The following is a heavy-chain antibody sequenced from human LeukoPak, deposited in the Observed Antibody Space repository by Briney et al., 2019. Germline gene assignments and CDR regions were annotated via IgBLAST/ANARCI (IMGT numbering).Heavy chain of an antibody. CDR2: INPHSGGT. CDR1: GYTFTAYY. Sequence: ASVKVSCKASGYTFTAYYMHWVRQAPGQGLEWMGWINPHSGGTNYAQKFQGRVTMTSDTSTSTAYMELSSLRSDDTAVFYCATVSVSSSSGFDYWGQGTLVTVSS. CDR3: ATVSVSSSSGFDY. V-gene: IGHV1-2*02. J-gene: IGHJ4*02. D-gene: IGHD6-6*01.